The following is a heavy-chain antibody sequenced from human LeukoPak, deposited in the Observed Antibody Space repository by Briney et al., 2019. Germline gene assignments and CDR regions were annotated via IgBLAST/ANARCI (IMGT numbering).Heavy chain of an antibody. CDR1: GGSISSYD. J-gene: IGHJ4*02. V-gene: IGHV4-4*07. D-gene: IGHD3-10*01. CDR3: ARASFVSRFGVDQSEALDY. Sequence: SETLSLTCTVSGGSISSYDWSWIRQPAGKGLEWIGRIYTSGSTNYNPSLKSRVTMSVDTSKNQFSLKLSSVTAADTAVYYCARASFVSRFGVDQSEALDYWGQGTLVTVSS. CDR2: IYTSGST.